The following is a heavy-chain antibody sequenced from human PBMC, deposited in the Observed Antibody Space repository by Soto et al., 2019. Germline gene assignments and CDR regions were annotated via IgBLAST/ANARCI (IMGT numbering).Heavy chain of an antibody. D-gene: IGHD6-6*01. CDR1: RVRYENSC. J-gene: IGHJ4*02. CDR2: ISGYNGNT. V-gene: IGHV1-18*01. CDR3: AREGQLGY. Sequence: KASRVRYENSCLSWVRQEPGQGLEWMGWISGYNGNTNYAERLQGRVTMTTDTSTSTAYMELKSLRYDDTAVYYCAREGQLGYWGQGTPVTVSS.